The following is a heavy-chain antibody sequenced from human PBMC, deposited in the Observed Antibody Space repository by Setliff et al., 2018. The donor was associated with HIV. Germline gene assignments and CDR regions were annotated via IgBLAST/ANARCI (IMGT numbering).Heavy chain of an antibody. CDR2: ISSSSSYI. V-gene: IGHV3-21*01. CDR3: ARGGIGDTAMVQFDY. D-gene: IGHD5-18*01. J-gene: IGHJ4*02. CDR1: GFTFSSYS. Sequence: GGSLRLSCAASGFTFSSYSMNWVRQAPGKGLEWVSSISSSSSYIYYADSVKGRFTISRDNAKKSLYLQMNSLRAEDTAVYYCARGGIGDTAMVQFDYWGQGTLVTVSS.